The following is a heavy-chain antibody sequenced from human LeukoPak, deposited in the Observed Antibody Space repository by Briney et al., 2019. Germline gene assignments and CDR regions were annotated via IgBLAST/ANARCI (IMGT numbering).Heavy chain of an antibody. J-gene: IGHJ5*02. D-gene: IGHD2-21*02. CDR1: GGTFSSYA. V-gene: IGHV1-69*05. Sequence: GASVKVSCKAFGGTFSSYAISWVRQAPGQGLEWMGRIIPIFGTANYAQKFQGRVTITTDESTSTAYMELSSLRSEDTAVYYCARGTGDCCGYNWFDPWGQGTLVTVSS. CDR3: ARGTGDCCGYNWFDP. CDR2: IIPIFGTA.